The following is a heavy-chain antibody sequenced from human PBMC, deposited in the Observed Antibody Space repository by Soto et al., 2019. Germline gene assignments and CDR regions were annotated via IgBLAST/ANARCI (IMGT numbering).Heavy chain of an antibody. V-gene: IGHV1-18*01. CDR1: GYAFTTYG. CDR3: AREKDYAMDV. CDR2: INTNNGNA. J-gene: IGHJ6*02. Sequence: QVQLVQSGAEVKKPGASVKVSCKASGYAFTTYGMSWVRQAPGQGLEWMGWINTNNGNANYAQKLQDRVTMTTDTSTGTAYMELRSLRFDDTAVYYCAREKDYAMDVWGQGTTVTVSS.